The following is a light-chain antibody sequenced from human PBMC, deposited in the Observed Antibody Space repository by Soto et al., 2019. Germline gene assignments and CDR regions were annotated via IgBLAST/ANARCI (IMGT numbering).Light chain of an antibody. CDR2: AAS. CDR1: QGISNY. CDR3: QKYSSASLT. Sequence: DIPLTQSPSSLSASVGDRVTITCRARQGISNYLAWYQQKPGKVPKLLIYAASTLQSGVPSRFSGSGSGTDFTLTSSILQPEDVATYFCQKYSSASLTFGGGNKLEIK. V-gene: IGKV1-27*01. J-gene: IGKJ4*01.